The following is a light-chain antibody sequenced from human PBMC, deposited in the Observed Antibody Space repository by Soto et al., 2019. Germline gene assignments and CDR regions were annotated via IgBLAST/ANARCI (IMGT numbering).Light chain of an antibody. CDR2: EGS. J-gene: IGLJ2*01. V-gene: IGLV2-23*03. CDR1: SSDVGSYNL. CDR3: CSYAGSSTFVV. Sequence: QSALTQPASVSGSPGQSITISCTGTSSDVGSYNLVSWYQQHPGKAPKLMIYEGSKRPSGVSNRFSGSKSGHTASLTISGLQAEDEADYYCCSYAGSSTFVVFGGGTKLTV.